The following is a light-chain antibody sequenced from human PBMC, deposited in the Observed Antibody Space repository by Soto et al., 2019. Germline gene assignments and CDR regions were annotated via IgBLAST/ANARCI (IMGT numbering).Light chain of an antibody. CDR2: DAS. Sequence: DIQMTQSPSTLSASVGDRVTITCRASQNINEWLAWYQQKPGKAPKFLIYDASILESVVPSRFSGSGSGTEFPLTISSLQPDDFATYYCQRYNSNSRTFGQGTKVEIK. CDR1: QNINEW. J-gene: IGKJ1*01. CDR3: QRYNSNSRT. V-gene: IGKV1-5*01.